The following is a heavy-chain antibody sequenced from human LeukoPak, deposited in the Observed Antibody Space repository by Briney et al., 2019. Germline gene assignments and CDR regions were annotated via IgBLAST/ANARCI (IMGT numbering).Heavy chain of an antibody. V-gene: IGHV3-74*01. CDR1: GFTFSGYS. D-gene: IGHD6-19*01. CDR2: INTDGSST. J-gene: IGHJ4*02. CDR3: ARASVAGSFDY. Sequence: GGSLRLSCAASGFTFSGYSMHWVRQAPGKGLVWVSRINTDGSSTSYADSVKGRLTISRDNAKNTLYLQMNSLRAEDTAVYYCARASVAGSFDYWGQGTLVTVSS.